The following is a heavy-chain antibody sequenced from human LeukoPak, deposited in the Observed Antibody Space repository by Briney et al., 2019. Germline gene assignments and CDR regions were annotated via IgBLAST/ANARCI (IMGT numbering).Heavy chain of an antibody. V-gene: IGHV3-64*01. J-gene: IGHJ5*02. Sequence: GGSLRLSCAASGFTFSTYAMHWVRQAPGKGLEYVSGISSNGDSTYYANSVKGRFTISRDNSKNTLYLQMGSLRAEDMAVYYCARGTDTAMVTGGYNWFDPWGQGTLVTVSS. CDR2: ISSNGDST. D-gene: IGHD5-18*01. CDR1: GFTFSTYA. CDR3: ARGTDTAMVTGGYNWFDP.